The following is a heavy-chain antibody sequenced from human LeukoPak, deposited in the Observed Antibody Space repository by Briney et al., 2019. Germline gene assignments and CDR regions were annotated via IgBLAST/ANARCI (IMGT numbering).Heavy chain of an antibody. Sequence: PSQTLSLTCTVSGASISSGSYYWSWIRQPAGQGLEWIVRIYTRGSTNYNPSLKSRVTISVDTSKNQFSLKLTSVTAADTAVYYCARRPIVVVVAAGSFDYWGQGTLVTVSS. V-gene: IGHV4-61*02. J-gene: IGHJ4*02. CDR3: ARRPIVVVVAAGSFDY. CDR2: IYTRGST. D-gene: IGHD2-15*01. CDR1: GASISSGSYY.